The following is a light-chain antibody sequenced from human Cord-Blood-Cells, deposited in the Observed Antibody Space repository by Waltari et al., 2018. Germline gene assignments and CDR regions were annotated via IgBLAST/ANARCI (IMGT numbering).Light chain of an antibody. J-gene: IGKJ4*01. CDR2: DAS. Sequence: ELVLTQSPATLSLSPWESATLSCRASQSVSSYLAWYQQKPGQAPRLLIYDASNRATGIPARFSGSGSGTDFTLTISSLEPEDFAVYYCQQRSNWPPLLTFGGGTKVEIK. CDR1: QSVSSY. CDR3: QQRSNWPPLLT. V-gene: IGKV3-11*01.